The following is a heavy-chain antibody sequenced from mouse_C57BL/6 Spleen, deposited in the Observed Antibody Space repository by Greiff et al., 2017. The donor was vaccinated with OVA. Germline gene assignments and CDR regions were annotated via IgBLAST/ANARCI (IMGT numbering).Heavy chain of an antibody. CDR3: ARGEVTTLYDYAMDY. CDR2: IHPNSGST. Sequence: QVQLQQPGAELVKPGASVKLSCKASGYTFTSYWMHWVKQRPGQGLEWIGMIHPNSGSTNYNEKFKSKATLTVDKSSSTAYMQLSSLTSEDSAVYYCARGEVTTLYDYAMDYWGQGTSVTVSS. D-gene: IGHD2-3*01. J-gene: IGHJ4*01. CDR1: GYTFTSYW. V-gene: IGHV1-64*01.